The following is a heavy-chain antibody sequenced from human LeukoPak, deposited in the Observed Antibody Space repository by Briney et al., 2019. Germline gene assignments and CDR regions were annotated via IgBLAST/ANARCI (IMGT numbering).Heavy chain of an antibody. CDR3: ARGDVVRGVIRYYGMDV. Sequence: QSGGSLRLSCAASGFTFSSYAMSWVRQAPGKGLEWVAVISYDGSNKYYADSVKGRFTISRDNSENTLYLQMNSLRAEDTAVYYCARGDVVRGVIRYYGMDVWGQGTTVTVSS. CDR1: GFTFSSYA. CDR2: ISYDGSNK. D-gene: IGHD3-10*01. V-gene: IGHV3-30-3*01. J-gene: IGHJ6*02.